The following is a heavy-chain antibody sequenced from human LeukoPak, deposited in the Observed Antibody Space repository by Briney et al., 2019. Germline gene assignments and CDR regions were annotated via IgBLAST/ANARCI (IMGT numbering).Heavy chain of an antibody. D-gene: IGHD3-9*01. CDR3: ARVRSDYDILTGYYHYSGMDV. J-gene: IGHJ6*02. CDR2: ISTGSAYI. CDR1: GFIFSAYS. Sequence: GGSLRLCCAASGFIFSAYSMNWVRQAPGKGLEWVSSISTGSAYIYYADSVKGRFTISRDNAKNSLYLQMNSLRAEDTAVYYCARVRSDYDILTGYYHYSGMDVWGQGTTVTVSS. V-gene: IGHV3-21*01.